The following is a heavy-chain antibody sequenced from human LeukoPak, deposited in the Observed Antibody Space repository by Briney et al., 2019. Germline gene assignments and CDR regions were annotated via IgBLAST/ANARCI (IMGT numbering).Heavy chain of an antibody. CDR2: IVPIFGTA. Sequence: SVKVSCKASGYTFTSYDISWVRQAPGQGLEWMGGIVPIFGTANYAQKFQGRVTITADESTSTAYMELSSLRSEDTAVYYCARDARHRYCSSSSCYRGWLDPWGQGTPVTVSS. CDR1: GYTFTSYD. J-gene: IGHJ5*02. CDR3: ARDARHRYCSSSSCYRGWLDP. V-gene: IGHV1-69*13. D-gene: IGHD2-2*01.